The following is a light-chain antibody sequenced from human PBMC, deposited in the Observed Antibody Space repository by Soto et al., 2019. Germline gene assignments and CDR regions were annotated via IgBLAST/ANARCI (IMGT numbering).Light chain of an antibody. J-gene: IGKJ4*01. CDR2: AAS. Sequence: DIQLTQSPSFLSASVGDRVTITCRTSQEISSYLAWYQQKPGKAPQLLISAASTLQSGDPSRFRGSGSGTEFTLTISSLQPEDFATYYCQQLKSYPLSFGGGTKVEI. CDR1: QEISSY. CDR3: QQLKSYPLS. V-gene: IGKV1-9*01.